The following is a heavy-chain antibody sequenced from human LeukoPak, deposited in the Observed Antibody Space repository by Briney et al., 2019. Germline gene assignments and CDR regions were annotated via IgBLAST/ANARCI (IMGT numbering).Heavy chain of an antibody. CDR3: VRDGEGVAISVNYWFDP. CDR2: MNPITGST. Sequence: ASVKVSCRASGFIFTGYGINWARQAAGQGLEWMGWMNPITGSTGYARQFQGRVTMTRDTSTGTAYMELTSLRSEDTAVYYCVRDGEGVAISVNYWFDPWGQGTLVTVSS. D-gene: IGHD3-10*01. J-gene: IGHJ5*02. CDR1: GFIFTGYG. V-gene: IGHV1-8*01.